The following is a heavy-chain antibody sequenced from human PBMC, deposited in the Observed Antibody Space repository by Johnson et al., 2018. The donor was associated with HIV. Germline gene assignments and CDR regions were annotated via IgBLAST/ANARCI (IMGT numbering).Heavy chain of an antibody. J-gene: IGHJ3*02. D-gene: IGHD3-9*01. CDR2: IRYDGSNK. CDR3: AQGYYDILTGYYDAFDI. CDR1: GFAFSNYG. Sequence: QVQLVESGGGVVQPGRSLRLSCAASGFAFSNYGMHWVRQGPGKGLEWVAFIRYDGSNKYYADSVKGRFTISIDNSKNTLYLQMNSLRAEDTAVYYCAQGYYDILTGYYDAFDIWGQGTMVTVSS. V-gene: IGHV3-30*02.